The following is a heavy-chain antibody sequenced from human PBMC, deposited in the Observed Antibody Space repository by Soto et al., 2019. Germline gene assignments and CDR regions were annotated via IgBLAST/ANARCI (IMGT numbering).Heavy chain of an antibody. CDR1: GFTFSDYD. D-gene: IGHD1-26*01. V-gene: IGHV3-11*01. Sequence: QVQLVESGGGLVKPGGSLRLSCAASGFTFSDYDMSWIRQAPGKGLEWVSHISSSGRTIYYADSVKGRFTISRDNAKNSLDLQMNSLRAEDTAMYYCARVVPSYSPKYWGQGTLVTVSS. J-gene: IGHJ4*02. CDR2: ISSSGRTI. CDR3: ARVVPSYSPKY.